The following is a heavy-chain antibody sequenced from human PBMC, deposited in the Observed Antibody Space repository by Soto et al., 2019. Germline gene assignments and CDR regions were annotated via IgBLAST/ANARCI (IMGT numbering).Heavy chain of an antibody. D-gene: IGHD2-21*02. CDR3: ARDREAYCGGDCSVKFDY. V-gene: IGHV1-3*01. CDR2: INAGNGNT. CDR1: GYTFTSYA. J-gene: IGHJ4*02. Sequence: ASVKVSCKASGYTFTSYAMHWVRQAPGQRLEWMGWINAGNGNTKYSQKFQGRVTITRDTSASTAYMELSSLRSEDTAVYYCARDREAYCGGDCSVKFDYRGQGTLVTVSS.